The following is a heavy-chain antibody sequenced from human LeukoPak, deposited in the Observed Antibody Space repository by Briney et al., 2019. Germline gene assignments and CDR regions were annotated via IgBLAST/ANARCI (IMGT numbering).Heavy chain of an antibody. Sequence: SETLSLTCAVYGGSFSGYYWSWIRQPPGKGLEWIGEINHSGSTNYNPSLKSRVTISVDTSKNQFSLKLSSVTAADTAVYCCARRVRGAGWFDPWGQGTLVTVSS. D-gene: IGHD1-26*01. CDR3: ARRVRGAGWFDP. V-gene: IGHV4-34*01. CDR2: INHSGST. CDR1: GGSFSGYY. J-gene: IGHJ5*02.